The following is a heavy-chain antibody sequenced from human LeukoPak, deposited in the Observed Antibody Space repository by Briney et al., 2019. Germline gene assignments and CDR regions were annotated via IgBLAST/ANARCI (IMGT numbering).Heavy chain of an antibody. J-gene: IGHJ4*02. D-gene: IGHD1-26*01. Sequence: KPSETLSLTCTVSGGSISSSSYYWGWIRQPPGKGLEWIGSIYYSGSTYYNPSLKSRVTISVDTSENQFSLKLSSVTAADTAVYYCAREGGSWGTLSVSFDYWGQGTLVTVSS. V-gene: IGHV4-39*07. CDR3: AREGGSWGTLSVSFDY. CDR2: IYYSGST. CDR1: GGSISSSSYY.